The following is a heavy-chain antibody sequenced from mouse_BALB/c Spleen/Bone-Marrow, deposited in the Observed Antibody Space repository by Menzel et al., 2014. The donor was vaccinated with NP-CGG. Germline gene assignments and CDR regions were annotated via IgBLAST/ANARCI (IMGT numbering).Heavy chain of an antibody. D-gene: IGHD4-1*01. CDR1: GYTLTSSW. Sequence: QVQLQQSGAELVRPGASVKLSCKASGYTLTSSWINWVKQRPGQGLEWIGNIFPSETYTNYNQKFKDKASLTVDKSSSTDHMQLSSPTSEDSAVYYCTRDNWDYWGQGTTLTVSS. V-gene: IGHV1-69*02. CDR3: TRDNWDY. J-gene: IGHJ2*01. CDR2: IFPSETYT.